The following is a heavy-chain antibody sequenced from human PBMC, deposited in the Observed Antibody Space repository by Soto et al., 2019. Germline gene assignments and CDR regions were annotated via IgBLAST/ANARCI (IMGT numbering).Heavy chain of an antibody. CDR2: VSDSGST. CDR3: ARGFLGGDLPFDY. V-gene: IGHV4-59*01. D-gene: IGHD2-21*02. J-gene: IGHJ4*02. Sequence: PSETLSLTCTVSGGSISRNFWSWIRQPPGKGLEWIGYVSDSGSTKYHPSLESRVSISVDTSKNQFSLNLRSLTAADTALYFCARGFLGGDLPFDYWGQGILVTVSS. CDR1: GGSISRNF.